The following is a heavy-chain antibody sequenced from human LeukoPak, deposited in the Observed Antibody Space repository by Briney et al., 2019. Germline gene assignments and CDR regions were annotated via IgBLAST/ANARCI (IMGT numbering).Heavy chain of an antibody. V-gene: IGHV3-23*01. D-gene: IGHD4-17*01. CDR2: ISGSGGST. J-gene: IGHJ4*02. CDR3: AKDHQAQGSTTWVH. Sequence: GGSLRLSCAASGFTFSSYAMSWVRQAPGKGLEWVSAISGSGGSTYYADSVKGRFTISRDNSKNTLYLQMNSLRAEDTAVYYCAKDHQAQGSTTWVHWGQGTLVTVSS. CDR1: GFTFSSYA.